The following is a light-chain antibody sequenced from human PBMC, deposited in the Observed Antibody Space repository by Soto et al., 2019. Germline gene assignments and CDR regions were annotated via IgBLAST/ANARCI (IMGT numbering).Light chain of an antibody. V-gene: IGLV1-40*01. Sequence: QAVLTQPPSVSGAPGQRVIISCTGSSSNIGADHDVHWYQQLPGTAPKLLIYFNVNRPSGFPDRFSASKSGTSASLAITGLQAEDEGDYYCQSYDSSLTGLNWVFGGGTKLTVL. CDR3: QSYDSSLTGLNWV. J-gene: IGLJ3*02. CDR1: SSNIGADHD. CDR2: FNV.